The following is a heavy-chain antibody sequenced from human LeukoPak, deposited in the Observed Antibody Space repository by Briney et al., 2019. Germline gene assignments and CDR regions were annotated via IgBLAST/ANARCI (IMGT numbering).Heavy chain of an antibody. D-gene: IGHD3-10*01. V-gene: IGHV4-34*01. CDR3: ARDYYGSGSYSDY. Sequence: PSETLSLTCAVYGGSFSGYYWSWIRQPPGKGLEWIGEINHSGSTNYNPSLKSRVTISVDTSKNQFSLKLSSVTAVDTAVYYCARDYYGSGSYSDYWGQGTLVTVSS. CDR2: INHSGST. CDR1: GGSFSGYY. J-gene: IGHJ4*02.